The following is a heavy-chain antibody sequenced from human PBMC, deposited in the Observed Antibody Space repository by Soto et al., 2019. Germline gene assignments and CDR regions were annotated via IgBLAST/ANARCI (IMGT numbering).Heavy chain of an antibody. V-gene: IGHV3-21*01. CDR3: ARVRMTATTYDAFDI. CDR2: ISSSSSYI. J-gene: IGHJ3*02. Sequence: EVQLVESGGGLVKPGGSLRLSCAASGFTFSSYSMNWVRQAPGKGLEWVSSISSSSSYIYYADSVKGRFTISRDNAKNSLYLQMNSLRAEDTAVYYCARVRMTATTYDAFDICGQGTMVTVSS. D-gene: IGHD2-21*02. CDR1: GFTFSSYS.